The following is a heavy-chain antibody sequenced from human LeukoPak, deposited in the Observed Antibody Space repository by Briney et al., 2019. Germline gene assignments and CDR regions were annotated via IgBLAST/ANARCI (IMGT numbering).Heavy chain of an antibody. CDR1: GYSFTSYW. CDR3: ARPYYYDSSGYDSPPYYFDY. V-gene: IGHV5-51*01. CDR2: LYPGDSDT. J-gene: IGHJ4*02. Sequence: GESLKISCKGSGYSFTSYWIGWVRQMPGKGLEWMGILYPGDSDTRYSPSFQGQVTISADKSISTAYLQWSSLKASDTAMYYCARPYYYDSSGYDSPPYYFDYWGQGTLVTVSS. D-gene: IGHD3-22*01.